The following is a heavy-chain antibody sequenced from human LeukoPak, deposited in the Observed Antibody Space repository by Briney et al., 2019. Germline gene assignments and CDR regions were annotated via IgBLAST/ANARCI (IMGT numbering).Heavy chain of an antibody. CDR1: GFTFSSYA. V-gene: IGHV3-64*01. Sequence: TGGSLRLSCAASGFTFSSYAMHWVRQAPGKGLEYVSAISNNGGSTFYANSVKGRFTISRDNAKNSLYLQMNSLRAEDTAVYYCAELGITMIGGVWGKGTTVTISS. CDR2: ISNNGGST. CDR3: AELGITMIGGV. D-gene: IGHD3-10*02. J-gene: IGHJ6*03.